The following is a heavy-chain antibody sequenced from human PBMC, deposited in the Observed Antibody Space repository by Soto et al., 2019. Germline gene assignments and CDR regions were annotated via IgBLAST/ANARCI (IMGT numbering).Heavy chain of an antibody. V-gene: IGHV3-15*07. CDR2: IKSKNDGGTA. Sequence: EVQLVESGGGLVKPGGSLRLSCAASGFIFSNAWMNWVRQAPGKGLEWVGRIKSKNDGGTADYAAPVKGRFTISRDDSKNTLYVQLSSLKTEDTAVYYCTTTLNCSSGSCWQGYFDYWGQGTLVTVSS. D-gene: IGHD2-15*01. J-gene: IGHJ4*02. CDR3: TTTLNCSSGSCWQGYFDY. CDR1: GFIFSNAW.